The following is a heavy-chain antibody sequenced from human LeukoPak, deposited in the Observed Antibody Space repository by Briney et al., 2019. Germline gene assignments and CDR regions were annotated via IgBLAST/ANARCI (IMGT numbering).Heavy chain of an antibody. CDR2: INPSGGIT. V-gene: IGHV1-46*01. D-gene: IGHD3-16*01. CDR3: ARDTLIRGRELGY. Sequence: VASVKVSCKASGYTFTIYYMHWVRQTPGQGLEWMGIINPSGGITSYAQKFQGRDTMTRDITTSTVYMVLSRLRSDDTTVYYCARDTLIRGRELGYWGQGTLVTVSS. CDR1: GYTFTIYY. J-gene: IGHJ4*02.